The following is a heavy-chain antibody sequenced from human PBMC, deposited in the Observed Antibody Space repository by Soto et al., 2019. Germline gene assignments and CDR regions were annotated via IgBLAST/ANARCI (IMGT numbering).Heavy chain of an antibody. CDR3: AKPPIPAIAVAGQHYFDY. Sequence: GGSLRLSCAASGFTFSSYAMSWVRQAPGKGLEWVSAISGSGGSTYYADSVKGRFTISRDNSKNTLYLQMNSLRAEDTAVYYCAKPPIPAIAVAGQHYFDYWGQGTLVTVSS. V-gene: IGHV3-23*01. D-gene: IGHD6-19*01. CDR2: ISGSGGST. J-gene: IGHJ4*02. CDR1: GFTFSSYA.